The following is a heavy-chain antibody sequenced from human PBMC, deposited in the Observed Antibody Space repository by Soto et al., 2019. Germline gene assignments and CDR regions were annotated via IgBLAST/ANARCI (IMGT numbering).Heavy chain of an antibody. D-gene: IGHD5-12*01. Sequence: QVQLVQSGAEVKKPGSSVKVSCKAFGGTFANFAINWVRQAPGQGLEWMGGIIPIFGTGHYAQKFQGRVTITADESTSTTYMELSSLRSEDTGIYYCTRDTSGYHSHWFDPWGQGTLVTVSS. CDR3: TRDTSGYHSHWFDP. CDR1: GGTFANFA. CDR2: IIPIFGTG. V-gene: IGHV1-69*01. J-gene: IGHJ5*02.